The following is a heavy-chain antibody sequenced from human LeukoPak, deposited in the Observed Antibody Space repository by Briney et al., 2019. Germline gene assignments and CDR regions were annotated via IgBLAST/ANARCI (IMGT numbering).Heavy chain of an antibody. CDR1: GFAFRDYG. V-gene: IGHV3-20*04. J-gene: IGHJ4*02. Sequence: GGSLRLSCAATGFAFRDYGMSWVRQPPGKGLEWVSGINWSGGGTVYADSVKGRFTISRDNTKNALYLQINSLRAEDTAFYYCARGGFGSSWPTYWGQGALVIVSS. CDR3: ARGGFGSSWPTY. D-gene: IGHD6-13*01. CDR2: INWSGGGT.